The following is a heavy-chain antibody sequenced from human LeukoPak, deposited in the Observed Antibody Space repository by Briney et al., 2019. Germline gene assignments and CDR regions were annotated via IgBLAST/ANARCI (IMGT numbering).Heavy chain of an antibody. V-gene: IGHV3-53*01. J-gene: IGHJ3*02. CDR2: IYSGGST. CDR1: GFTVSSNY. D-gene: IGHD4-17*01. Sequence: TGGSLRLSCAASGFTVSSNYMSWVRQAPGKGLEWFSVIYSGGSTYYADSVKGRFTISRDNSREMLYLQMNSLRVEDTAVYYCAKDPNGDYVGAFDSWGQGTMVTVSS. CDR3: AKDPNGDYVGAFDS.